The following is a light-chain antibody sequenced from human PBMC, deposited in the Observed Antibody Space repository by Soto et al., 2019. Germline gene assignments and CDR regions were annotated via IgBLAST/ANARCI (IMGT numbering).Light chain of an antibody. Sequence: QSALTQPASVSGSPGQSIAISCTGTSSDVGSYNFVSWYQQHPGKAPKLIIYEVNKWPSGVSDRFSGSKSGNTASLTISGLQAEDEADYYCCSYVGTDIVLFGGGTKLTVL. CDR3: CSYVGTDIVL. J-gene: IGLJ2*01. CDR1: SSDVGSYNF. CDR2: EVN. V-gene: IGLV2-23*02.